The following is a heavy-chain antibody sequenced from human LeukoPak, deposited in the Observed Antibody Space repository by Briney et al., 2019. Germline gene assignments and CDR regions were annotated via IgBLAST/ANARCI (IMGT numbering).Heavy chain of an antibody. J-gene: IGHJ4*02. D-gene: IGHD3-22*01. V-gene: IGHV3-73*01. CDR1: GFTLSGSA. CDR3: ANYDNSGNYYVNY. CDR2: IRTKSNNYAT. Sequence: PGGSLRLSCAASGFTLSGSAMHWVRQASGKGLEWVDRIRTKSNNYATTYGASVKGRFTISRDDSKNTAYLQMNSLKTEDTAVYYCANYDNSGNYYVNYWGQGTLVTVSS.